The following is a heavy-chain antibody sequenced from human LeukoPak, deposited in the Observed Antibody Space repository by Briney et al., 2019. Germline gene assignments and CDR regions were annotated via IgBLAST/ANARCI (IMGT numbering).Heavy chain of an antibody. CDR2: VYSSGST. Sequence: PSETLSPTCTVSGASITTSNYLWVWVRQPPGKGLEWIGNVYSSGSTSYTPSLKSRVTISVDTSKNQFSLRLSSVTAADTAVYYCARDARDGYDSWGQGNLVTVSS. CDR1: GASITTSNYL. J-gene: IGHJ5*01. V-gene: IGHV4-39*07. D-gene: IGHD5-24*01. CDR3: ARDARDGYDS.